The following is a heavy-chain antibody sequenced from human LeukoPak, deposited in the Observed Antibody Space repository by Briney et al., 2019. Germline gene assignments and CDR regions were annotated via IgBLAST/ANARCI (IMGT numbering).Heavy chain of an antibody. V-gene: IGHV1-2*02. CDR3: ARDLEWELLSDYFDY. CDR1: GYTFTSYY. D-gene: IGHD1-26*01. J-gene: IGHJ4*02. CDR2: INPNSGGT. Sequence: ASVKVSCKASGYTFTSYYMHWVRQAPGQGLEWMGWINPNSGGTNYAQNFQGRVTMTRDTSINTAYMELNRLKSDDTAVYYCARDLEWELLSDYFDYWGQGTLVTVSS.